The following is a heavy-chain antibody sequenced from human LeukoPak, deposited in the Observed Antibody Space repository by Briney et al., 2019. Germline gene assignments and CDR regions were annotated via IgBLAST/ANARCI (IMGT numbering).Heavy chain of an antibody. J-gene: IGHJ4*02. V-gene: IGHV3-23*01. Sequence: GGSLRLSCAASGFTLSDYYMSWIRQAPGKGLEWVSAISGSGGSTYYADSVKGRFTISRDNSKNTLYLQMNSLRAEDTAVYYCAKGGPGAAAGFDYWGQGTLVTVSS. CDR3: AKGGPGAAAGFDY. D-gene: IGHD6-13*01. CDR1: GFTLSDYY. CDR2: ISGSGGST.